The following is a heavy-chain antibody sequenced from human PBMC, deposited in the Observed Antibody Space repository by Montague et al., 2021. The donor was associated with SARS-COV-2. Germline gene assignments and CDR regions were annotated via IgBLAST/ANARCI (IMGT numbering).Heavy chain of an antibody. Sequence: SETLSLTCSVSGDSISHSSFYWGWIRQPPGKGLEWIGRIYYSGSSSYNPSLKSRVTISIDTSKNQFSLKLSSVTAADTAVYYCARGYQLRFLEWSSRQSTFDYWGQGTLVTVSS. CDR1: GDSISHSSFY. V-gene: IGHV4-39*01. CDR2: IYYSGSS. J-gene: IGHJ4*02. D-gene: IGHD3-3*01. CDR3: ARGYQLRFLEWSSRQSTFDY.